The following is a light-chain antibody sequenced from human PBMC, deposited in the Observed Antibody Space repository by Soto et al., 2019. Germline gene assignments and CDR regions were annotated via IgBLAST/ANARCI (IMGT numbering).Light chain of an antibody. V-gene: IGLV2-14*01. Sequence: QSALTQPASVSGSPGQSITISCTGTSGDVGGYNFVSWYQQHPGKAPKLIIYEVTNRPSGVSNRFSGSKSGNTASLIISGRQAEDEADYYCSSYTSSNTYVFGPGTKLTVL. CDR1: SGDVGGYNF. CDR3: SSYTSSNTYV. CDR2: EVT. J-gene: IGLJ1*01.